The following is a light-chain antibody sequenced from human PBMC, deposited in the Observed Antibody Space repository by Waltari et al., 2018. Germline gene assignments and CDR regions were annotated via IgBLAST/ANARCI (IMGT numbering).Light chain of an antibody. CDR1: SSDVGGYNY. CDR2: DVS. J-gene: IGLJ3*02. CDR3: SSYTSSSTWV. V-gene: IGLV2-14*01. Sequence: QSALTQPASVSGSPGQSITISCTGTSSDVGGYNYVFWYQPHPGKAPNLMIYDVSYRPSVVSLRFSASMYGNTASLTISGLQAEDEADYYCSSYTSSSTWVFGGGTKLTVL.